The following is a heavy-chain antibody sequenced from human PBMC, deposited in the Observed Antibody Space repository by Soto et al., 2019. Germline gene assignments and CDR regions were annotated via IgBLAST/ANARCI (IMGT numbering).Heavy chain of an antibody. V-gene: IGHV3-33*01. Sequence: QVQLVESGGGVVQPGRSLRLSCVASGFIFSSYGMHWVRQAPGKGLEGVAVIWYDGSNKYYADSVKGRFTISRDNSKNMLYLQMNSLRAEDTAVYYCARGNYDNSGYYDDAVDIWGQGTMVTVSS. D-gene: IGHD3-22*01. CDR2: IWYDGSNK. CDR1: GFIFSSYG. CDR3: ARGNYDNSGYYDDAVDI. J-gene: IGHJ3*02.